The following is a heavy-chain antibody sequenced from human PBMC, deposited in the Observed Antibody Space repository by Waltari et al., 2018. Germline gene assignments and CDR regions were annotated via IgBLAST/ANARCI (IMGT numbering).Heavy chain of an antibody. CDR1: GGSFSGYY. CDR2: INHSGST. J-gene: IGHJ3*02. D-gene: IGHD3-3*01. CDR3: ARGLIRFFRRPSGAFDI. Sequence: QVQLQQWGAGLLKPSETLSLTCAVYGGSFSGYYWSWIRQPPGKGLEWIGEINHSGSTNYNPSLKSRVTISVDTSKNQFSLKLSSVTAADTAVYYCARGLIRFFRRPSGAFDIWGQGTMVTVSS. V-gene: IGHV4-34*01.